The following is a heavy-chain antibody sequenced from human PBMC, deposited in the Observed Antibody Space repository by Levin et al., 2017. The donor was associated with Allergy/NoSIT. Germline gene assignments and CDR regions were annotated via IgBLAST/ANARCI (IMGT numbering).Heavy chain of an antibody. J-gene: IGHJ4*02. V-gene: IGHV3-23*01. CDR2: ISGSGGST. CDR3: ATQEGYSSSWYRVMGWHDY. Sequence: QSGGSLRLSCAASGFTFSSYAMSWVRQAPGKGLEWVSAISGSGGSTYYADSVKGRFTISRDNSKNPLYLQMNSLRAEDTAVYYCATQEGYSSSWYRVMGWHDYWGQGTLVTVSS. D-gene: IGHD6-13*01. CDR1: GFTFSSYA.